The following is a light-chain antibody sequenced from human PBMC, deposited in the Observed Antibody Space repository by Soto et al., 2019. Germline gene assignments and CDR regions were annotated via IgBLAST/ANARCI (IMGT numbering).Light chain of an antibody. CDR1: QSVSST. Sequence: ENVMTQSPATLSVSPGERATLSCRASQSVSSTLAWYQQKPGQAPRLLIYGASTRATGIPARFSGSGSGTEFTLTISSLQSEDFAVYYCQQYSNWPPLTFGQGTRLEIK. V-gene: IGKV3-15*01. CDR3: QQYSNWPPLT. CDR2: GAS. J-gene: IGKJ5*01.